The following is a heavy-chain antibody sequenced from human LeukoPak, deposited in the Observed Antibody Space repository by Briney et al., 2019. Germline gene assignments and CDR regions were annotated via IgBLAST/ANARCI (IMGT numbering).Heavy chain of an antibody. V-gene: IGHV1-8*03. CDR3: ARGIWSGNIYYYYYYMDV. D-gene: IGHD3-3*01. J-gene: IGHJ6*03. Sequence: ASVTVSCKASGYTFTSYDINWVRQATGQGLEWMGWMNPNSGNTGYAQKFQGRVTITRNTSISTAYMELSSLRSEDTAVYYCARGIWSGNIYYYYYYMDVWGKGTTVTVSS. CDR2: MNPNSGNT. CDR1: GYTFTSYD.